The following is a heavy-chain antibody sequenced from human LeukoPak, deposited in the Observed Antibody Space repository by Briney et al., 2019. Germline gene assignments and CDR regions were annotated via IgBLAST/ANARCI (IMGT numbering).Heavy chain of an antibody. D-gene: IGHD3-10*01. V-gene: IGHV3-23*01. J-gene: IGHJ4*02. CDR2: LSGSGGGT. Sequence: GGSLRLSCAVSGITLSNNGMSWVRQAPGKGLEWVAGLSGSGGGTNYADSVQGRFTISRDNPKNTLYFQMNSLRAEDTALYFCAKRGVVIRVFLVGFHKEAYYFDSWGQGALVTVSS. CDR3: AKRGVVIRVFLVGFHKEAYYFDS. CDR1: GITLSNNG.